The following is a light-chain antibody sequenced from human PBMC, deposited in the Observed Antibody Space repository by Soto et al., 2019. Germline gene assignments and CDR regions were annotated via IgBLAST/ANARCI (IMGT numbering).Light chain of an antibody. CDR3: QQCYSAHLT. CDR2: WAS. V-gene: IGKV4-1*01. J-gene: IGKJ4*01. CDR1: QTVLSSSNNKNY. Sequence: DIVMTQSPDSLAVFLGERATIHCKTSQTVLSSSNNKNYLIWYQQTPGQPPKLLISWASTRASGVPDRFSGSGSGTDFTLTISRLQAEDVAVYYFQQCYSAHLTFGGGTKVEIK.